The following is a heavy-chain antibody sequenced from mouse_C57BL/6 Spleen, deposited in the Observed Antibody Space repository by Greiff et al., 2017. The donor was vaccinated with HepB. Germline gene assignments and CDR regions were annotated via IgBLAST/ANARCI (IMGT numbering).Heavy chain of an antibody. CDR1: GFNIKDYY. Sequence: VQLQQSGAELVRPGASVKLSCTASGFNIKDYYMHWVKQRPEQGLEWIGRIDPEDGDTEYAPKFQGKATMTADTSSNTAYLQLSSRTSEDTAVYYCTTYSNYGYYFDYWGQGTTLTVTS. CDR3: TTYSNYGYYFDY. CDR2: IDPEDGDT. D-gene: IGHD2-5*01. V-gene: IGHV14-1*01. J-gene: IGHJ2*01.